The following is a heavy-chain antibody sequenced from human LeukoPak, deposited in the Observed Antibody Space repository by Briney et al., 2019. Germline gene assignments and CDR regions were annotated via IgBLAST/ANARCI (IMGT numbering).Heavy chain of an antibody. D-gene: IGHD3-16*01. CDR3: ARRFYYAMDV. CDR2: INPNSGDT. Sequence: ASVTVSCKASGYIFTGYFKQWVRQAPGQGLDWMGWINPNSGDTNYAQKFQGRVTMTRDTSISTAYMELSRLRSDDAAVYYCARRFYYAMDVWGQGTTVTVSS. CDR1: GYIFTGYF. J-gene: IGHJ6*02. V-gene: IGHV1-2*02.